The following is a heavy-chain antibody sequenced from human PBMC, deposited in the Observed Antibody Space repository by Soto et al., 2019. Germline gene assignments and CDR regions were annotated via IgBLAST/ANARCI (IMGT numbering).Heavy chain of an antibody. CDR2: INQDGSEK. J-gene: IGHJ4*02. Sequence: GGSLRLSCAASGFTFSNYWMTWVRQAPGKGLEWVANINQDGSEKYYVDSVKGRFTISRDNAKNSLYLQMNSLRAEDTAVYYCEAPPGCGQGTLVTVSS. V-gene: IGHV3-7*01. CDR3: EAPPG. CDR1: GFTFSNYW.